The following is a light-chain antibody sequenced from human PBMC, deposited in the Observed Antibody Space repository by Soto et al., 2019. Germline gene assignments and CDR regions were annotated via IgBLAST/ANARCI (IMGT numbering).Light chain of an antibody. CDR2: LNSDGSH. J-gene: IGLJ2*01. CDR1: SGHSSYA. V-gene: IGLV4-69*01. Sequence: QLVLTQSPSASASLGASVKLTCTLSSGHSSYAIAWHQQQPEKGPRYLMKLNSDGSHSKGDGIPDRFSGSSSGAERYLTISSLQSEDEADYYCQTWGTAILFGGGTKLTAL. CDR3: QTWGTAIL.